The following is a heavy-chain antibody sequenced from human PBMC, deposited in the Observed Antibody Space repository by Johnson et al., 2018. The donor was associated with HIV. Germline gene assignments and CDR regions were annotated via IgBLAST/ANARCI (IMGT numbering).Heavy chain of an antibody. Sequence: PGRSLRLSCAASGFSFSDYYMSWIRQAPGKGLEWVANIKQDGSEKYYVDSVKGRFTISRDNAKNSLYLQMNSLRAEDTAVYYCAREKKMGGTFDIWGQGTKVTVSS. V-gene: IGHV3-7*03. J-gene: IGHJ3*02. CDR2: IKQDGSEK. CDR3: AREKKMGGTFDI. CDR1: GFSFSDYY. D-gene: IGHD5-24*01.